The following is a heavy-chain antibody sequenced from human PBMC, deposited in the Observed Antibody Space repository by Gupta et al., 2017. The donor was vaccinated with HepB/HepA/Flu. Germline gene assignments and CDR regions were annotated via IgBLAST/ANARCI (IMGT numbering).Heavy chain of an antibody. D-gene: IGHD3-10*01. Sequence: QVQLVQSGAEVKKPGASVQVSCKASGYTFTGYFIHWARQAPGQGLEWMGYINPKNGATKSAQKFQGWVTMTRDTSINTLYLRLTSLTSADTAVYYCAREVEDYYGSGKGYWGQGTLVTVSS. J-gene: IGHJ4*02. V-gene: IGHV1-2*04. CDR1: GYTFTGYF. CDR2: INPKNGAT. CDR3: AREVEDYYGSGKGY.